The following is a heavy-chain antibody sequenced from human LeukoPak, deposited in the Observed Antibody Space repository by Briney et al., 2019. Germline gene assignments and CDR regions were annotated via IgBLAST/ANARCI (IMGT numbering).Heavy chain of an antibody. V-gene: IGHV1-18*01. CDR1: GYTFTSYG. Sequence: ASVKVSCKASGYTFTSYGISWVRQAPGQGLEWMGWISAYNGNTNYAQKLQGRVTMTTDTSTSTAYMELRSLRSDDTAVYYCARTRASGRRFLSFDIWGQGTMVTVSS. J-gene: IGHJ3*02. CDR3: ARTRASGRRFLSFDI. D-gene: IGHD3-3*01. CDR2: ISAYNGNT.